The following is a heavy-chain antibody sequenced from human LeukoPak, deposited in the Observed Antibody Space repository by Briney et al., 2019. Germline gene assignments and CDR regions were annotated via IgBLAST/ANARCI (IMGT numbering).Heavy chain of an antibody. V-gene: IGHV3-53*01. CDR1: GFTVSNSC. CDR3: ARVRPHPIIDV. J-gene: IGHJ6*03. Sequence: GGSLRLSCAASGFTVSNSCMSWVRQAPGKGLEWVSVIYTGVSTYYADSVKGRFAISRDNSKNTLYLQMNSLRAEDTGVYYCARVRPHPIIDVWGKGTTVTVSS. CDR2: IYTGVST. D-gene: IGHD6-6*01.